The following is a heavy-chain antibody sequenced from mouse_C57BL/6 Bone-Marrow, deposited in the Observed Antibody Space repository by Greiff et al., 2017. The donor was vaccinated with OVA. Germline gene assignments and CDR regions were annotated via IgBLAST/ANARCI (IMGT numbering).Heavy chain of an antibody. Sequence: EVQLQQSGAELVKPGASVKLSCTASGFNFKDYYMHWVKQRTEPGLEWIGRIDPEDGDTKYAPKFQGKATITADKSSNTAYLQLISLTSEDTAVYYCARGISYAWFAYWGQGTLVTVSA. D-gene: IGHD1-1*01. J-gene: IGHJ3*01. CDR1: GFNFKDYY. V-gene: IGHV14-2*01. CDR3: ARGISYAWFAY. CDR2: IDPEDGDT.